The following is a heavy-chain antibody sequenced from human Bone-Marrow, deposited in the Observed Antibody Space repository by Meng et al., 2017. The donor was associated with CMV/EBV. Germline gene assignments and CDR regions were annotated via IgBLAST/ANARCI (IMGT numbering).Heavy chain of an antibody. J-gene: IGHJ6*02. CDR3: ARQAPPGGMDV. CDR2: INPTSGSA. Sequence: ASVKVSCKASGYTFSSYYMDWVRQAPGQGLEWMGRINPTSGSATYAQKFQGRVTMTRDTATSTLYMDLISLRSEATAVYYCARQAPPGGMDVWGQGTTVTVYS. V-gene: IGHV1-46*01. CDR1: GYTFSSYY.